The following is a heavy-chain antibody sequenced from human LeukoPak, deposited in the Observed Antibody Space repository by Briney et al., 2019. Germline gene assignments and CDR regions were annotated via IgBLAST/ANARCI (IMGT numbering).Heavy chain of an antibody. D-gene: IGHD3-10*01. CDR1: GFTFGDSA. CDR2: IKQDGSEK. CDR3: ARGIWFGYNWFDP. V-gene: IGHV3-7*03. Sequence: PGGSLRLSCTASGFTFGDSAMSWVRQAPGKGLEWVANIKQDGSEKYYVDSVKGQFTISRDNAKNSLYLQMNSLRAEDTAVYYCARGIWFGYNWFDPWGQGTLVTVSS. J-gene: IGHJ5*02.